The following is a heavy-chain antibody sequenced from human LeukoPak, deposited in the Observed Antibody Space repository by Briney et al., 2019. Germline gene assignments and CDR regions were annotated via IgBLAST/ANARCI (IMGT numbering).Heavy chain of an antibody. V-gene: IGHV4-61*02. CDR2: IYTSGST. CDR3: ARGRDTAMAHDY. CDR1: GGSISTSSYY. Sequence: TSETLSLTCTVSGGSISTSSYYWGWIRQPAGKGLEWIGRIYTSGSTNYNPSLKSRVTMSVDTSKNQFSLKLSSVTAADTAVYYCARGRDTAMAHDYWGQGTLVTVSS. J-gene: IGHJ4*02. D-gene: IGHD5-18*01.